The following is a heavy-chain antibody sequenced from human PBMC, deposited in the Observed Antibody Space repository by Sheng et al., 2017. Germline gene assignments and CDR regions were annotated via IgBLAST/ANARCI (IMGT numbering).Heavy chain of an antibody. J-gene: IGHJ4*02. CDR1: GFTFSSYG. CDR3: AYSSSWYICEY. D-gene: IGHD6-13*01. Sequence: QVQLVESGGGVVQPGGSLRLSCAASGFTFSSYGMHWVRQAPGKGLEWVAFIRYDGSNKYXADSVKGRFTISRDNSKNTLYLQMNSLRAEDTAVYYCAYSSSWYICEYWGQGNPG. V-gene: IGHV3-30*02. CDR2: IRYDGSNK.